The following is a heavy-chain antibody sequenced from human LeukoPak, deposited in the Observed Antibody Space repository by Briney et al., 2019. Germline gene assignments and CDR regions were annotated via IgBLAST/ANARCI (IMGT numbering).Heavy chain of an antibody. Sequence: GGSLRLSCAASGFTFSDYWMTWVRQAPGKGPEWVANIKRDGSEKYYVDSVKGRFTISRDNAKNSLYLQMNSLRAEDTAVYYCARGGGAVDYWGQGTLVTVSS. J-gene: IGHJ4*02. CDR3: ARGGGAVDY. CDR1: GFTFSDYW. V-gene: IGHV3-7*01. CDR2: IKRDGSEK. D-gene: IGHD3-10*01.